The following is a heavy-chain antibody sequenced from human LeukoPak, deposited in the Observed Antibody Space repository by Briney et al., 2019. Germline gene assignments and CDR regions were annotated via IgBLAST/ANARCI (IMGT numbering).Heavy chain of an antibody. D-gene: IGHD3-3*01. CDR2: IYTSGST. CDR3: ARAKNYDFWSGYYSGHAFDI. CDR1: GGSISSGSYY. Sequence: PSETLSLPCTVSGGSISSGSYYWSWIRQPAGKGLEWIGRIYTSGSTNYNPSLKSRVTISVDTSKNQFSLKLSSVTAADTAVYYCARAKNYDFWSGYYSGHAFDIWGQGTMVTVSS. J-gene: IGHJ3*02. V-gene: IGHV4-61*02.